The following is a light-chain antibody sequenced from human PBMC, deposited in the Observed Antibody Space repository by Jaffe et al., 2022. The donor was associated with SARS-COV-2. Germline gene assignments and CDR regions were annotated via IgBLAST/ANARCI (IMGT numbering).Light chain of an antibody. CDR1: SSNIGSNT. CDR2: SDN. V-gene: IGLV1-44*01. Sequence: QSVLTQPPSASGTPGQRVTISCSGSSSNIGSNTVNWYQQLPGTAPKLLIFSDNQRLSGVPARFSGSKSGTSASLVISGLQSEDEADYYCASWDDSLNGRVFGGGTKLTVL. J-gene: IGLJ3*02. CDR3: ASWDDSLNGRV.